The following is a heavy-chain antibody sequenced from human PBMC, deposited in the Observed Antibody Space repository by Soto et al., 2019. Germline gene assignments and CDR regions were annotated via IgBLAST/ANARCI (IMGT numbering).Heavy chain of an antibody. Sequence: GGSLRLSCAASGFTFSSYAVSWVRQAPGKGLEWVSAISGSGGSTYYADSVKGRFTISRDNSKNTLYLQMNSLRAEDTAVYYCAKEEGGKLRYFDWLFHGAFDIWGQGTMVTVSS. D-gene: IGHD3-9*01. V-gene: IGHV3-23*01. CDR1: GFTFSSYA. J-gene: IGHJ3*02. CDR2: ISGSGGST. CDR3: AKEEGGKLRYFDWLFHGAFDI.